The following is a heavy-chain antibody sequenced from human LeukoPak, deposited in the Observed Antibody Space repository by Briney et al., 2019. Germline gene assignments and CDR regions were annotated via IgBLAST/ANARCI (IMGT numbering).Heavy chain of an antibody. CDR3: ARGKGSGWTFDY. CDR1: GGSFSGYY. Sequence: SETLSLTCAVYGGSFSGYYWTWIRQPPGKGLEWIAEINHSGSTNYNPSFKSRVTISVDTSKNQFSLKLSSVTAADTAVYYCARGKGSGWTFDYWGEGTLVTVSS. CDR2: INHSGST. D-gene: IGHD6-19*01. J-gene: IGHJ4*02. V-gene: IGHV4-34*01.